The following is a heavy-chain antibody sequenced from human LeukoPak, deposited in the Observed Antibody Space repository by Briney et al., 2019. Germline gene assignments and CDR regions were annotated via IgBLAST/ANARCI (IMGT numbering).Heavy chain of an antibody. V-gene: IGHV4-34*01. Sequence: SETLSLTCAVYGGSFSGYYWSWIRQPPGKGLEWIGSIYYSGSTYYNPSLKSRVTISVDTSKNQFSLKLSSVTAADTAVYYCARHGSGRITMVNWFDPWGQGTLVTVSS. CDR3: ARHGSGRITMVNWFDP. CDR2: IYYSGST. D-gene: IGHD3-10*01. J-gene: IGHJ5*02. CDR1: GGSFSGYY.